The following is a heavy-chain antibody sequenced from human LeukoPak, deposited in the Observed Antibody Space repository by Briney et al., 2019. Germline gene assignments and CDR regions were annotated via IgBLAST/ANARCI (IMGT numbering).Heavy chain of an antibody. CDR1: GYSISSGYY. J-gene: IGHJ5*02. V-gene: IGHV4-38-2*02. CDR3: ARDLYYYDSSGYYP. CDR2: IYHSGST. D-gene: IGHD3-22*01. Sequence: PSETLSLTCTVSGYSISSGYYWGWIRQPPGKGLEWIGSIYHSGSTYYNPSLKSRVTISVDTSKNQFSLKLSSVTAADTAVYYCARDLYYYDSSGYYPWGQGTLVTISP.